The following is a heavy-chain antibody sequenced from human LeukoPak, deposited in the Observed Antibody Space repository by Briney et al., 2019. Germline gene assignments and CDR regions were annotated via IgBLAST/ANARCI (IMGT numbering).Heavy chain of an antibody. J-gene: IGHJ4*02. CDR3: ARDSGWSHYFDY. CDR2: IYSGGNT. CDR1: GFTVSSNY. Sequence: PGGSLRLSCAASGFTVSSNYMSWVRQAPGKGLEWVSVIYSGGNTYYADSVKGRFTISRDNSENTLYLQMNSLRAEDTAVYYCARDSGWSHYFDYWGQGTLVTVSS. D-gene: IGHD6-19*01. V-gene: IGHV3-66*01.